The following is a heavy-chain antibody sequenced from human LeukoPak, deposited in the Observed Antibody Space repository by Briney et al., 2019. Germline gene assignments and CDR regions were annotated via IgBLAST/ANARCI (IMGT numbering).Heavy chain of an antibody. V-gene: IGHV4-34*01. CDR3: ARVSSGWYGDY. J-gene: IGHJ4*02. D-gene: IGHD6-19*01. CDR2: INHSGGT. CDR1: GGSFNGYY. Sequence: SETLSLTCAVYGGSFNGYYWSWIRQPPGKGLEWIGEINHSGGTNYNPSLKSRVTISVDTSKNQFSLKLSSVTAADTAVYYCARVSSGWYGDYWGQGTLVTVSS.